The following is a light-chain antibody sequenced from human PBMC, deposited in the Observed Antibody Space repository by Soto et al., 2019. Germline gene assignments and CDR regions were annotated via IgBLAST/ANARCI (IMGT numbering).Light chain of an antibody. V-gene: IGKV1-39*01. Sequence: DIQMCQSPSSLSATVLHRLSNTSRVIQSIVTYLNWYLQKPGKAPKLVIYAGSNLQSGVPSRFSGSGSGTDFTLTISSLQPEDFATYFCQQSYSTPPWTFGQGTKV. CDR3: QQSYSTPPWT. CDR2: AGS. J-gene: IGKJ1*01. CDR1: QSIVTY.